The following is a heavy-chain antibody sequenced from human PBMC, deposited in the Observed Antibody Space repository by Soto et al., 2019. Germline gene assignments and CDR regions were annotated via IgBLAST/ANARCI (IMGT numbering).Heavy chain of an antibody. CDR2: IYYSGST. CDR1: GGSISSSSYY. Sequence: SETLSLTCTVSGGSISSSSYYWGWIRQPPGKGLEWIGSIYYSGSTYYNPSLKSRVTISVDTSKNQFSLKLSSVTAADTAVYYCARTAVTTYYYYYYMDAWGKGTTVTVSS. J-gene: IGHJ6*03. D-gene: IGHD4-4*01. V-gene: IGHV4-39*01. CDR3: ARTAVTTYYYYYYMDA.